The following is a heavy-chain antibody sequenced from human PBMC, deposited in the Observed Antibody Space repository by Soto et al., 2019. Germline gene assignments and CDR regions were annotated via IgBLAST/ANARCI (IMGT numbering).Heavy chain of an antibody. CDR3: AKVLDTDTPGYYWADDDAFDI. V-gene: IGHV1-8*01. D-gene: IGHD3-22*01. Sequence: ASVKVSCKASGYTFTSYDINWVRQATGQGLEWMGWMNPNSGNTGYAQKFQGRVTMTRNTSISTAYMELSSLRSEDTAVYYCAKVLDTDTPGYYWADDDAFDIWGQGTMVTVSS. CDR2: MNPNSGNT. CDR1: GYTFTSYD. J-gene: IGHJ3*02.